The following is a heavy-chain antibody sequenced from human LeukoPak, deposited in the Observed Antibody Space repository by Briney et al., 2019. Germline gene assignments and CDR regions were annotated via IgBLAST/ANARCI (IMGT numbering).Heavy chain of an antibody. CDR3: ARAGSLVDLHGWYLDF. CDR2: IRGQAYGATI. CDR1: GFTFGDYG. J-gene: IGHJ4*02. Sequence: PGGSLRLSCPTSGFTFGDYGMTWFRQAPGKRLEWVAFIRGQAYGATIEYAASVRSRFSTSRDDSKGVAYLQMNGLETEDTAMYYCARAGSLVDLHGWYLDFWGQGTLVTVSS. D-gene: IGHD1-26*01. V-gene: IGHV3-49*03.